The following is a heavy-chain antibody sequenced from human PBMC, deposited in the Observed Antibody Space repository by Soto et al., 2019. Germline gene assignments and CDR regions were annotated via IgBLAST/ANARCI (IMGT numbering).Heavy chain of an antibody. D-gene: IGHD3-10*01. CDR1: GGSFSGYY. J-gene: IGHJ4*02. V-gene: IGHV4-34*01. CDR2: INHSGST. Sequence: QVQLQQWGAGLLKPSETLSLTCAVYGGSFSGYYWSWIRHPPGKGREWMGEINHSGSTNYNPSLKSRVTISVDTSKNQCSLNVSSVTAADTAVYYCARGGEPIDYWGQGTLVTVSS. CDR3: ARGGEPIDY.